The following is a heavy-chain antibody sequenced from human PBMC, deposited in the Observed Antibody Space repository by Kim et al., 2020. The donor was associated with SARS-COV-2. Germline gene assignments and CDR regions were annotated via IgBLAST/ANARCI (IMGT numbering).Heavy chain of an antibody. Sequence: SETLSLTCTVSGGSISSYYWSWIRQPPGKGLEWIGYIYYSGSTNYNPSLKSRVTISVDTSKNQFSLKLSSVTAADTAVYYCARDGYKTVYGMDVWGQGTT. CDR1: GGSISSYY. D-gene: IGHD5-12*01. V-gene: IGHV4-59*13. CDR2: IYYSGST. CDR3: ARDGYKTVYGMDV. J-gene: IGHJ6*02.